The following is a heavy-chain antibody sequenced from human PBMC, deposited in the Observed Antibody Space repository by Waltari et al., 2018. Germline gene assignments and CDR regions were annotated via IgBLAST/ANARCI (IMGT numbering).Heavy chain of an antibody. D-gene: IGHD2-2*01. CDR1: GGSISSGSYY. J-gene: IGHJ6*02. CDR3: AREVIVVVPAAIGVGYYYYGMDV. V-gene: IGHV4-61*02. Sequence: QVQLQESGPGLVKPSQTLSLTCTVSGGSISSGSYYWSWIRQPAGKGLEWIGRIDTSGSTNYNPSLKSRVTISVDTSKNQFSLKLSSVTAADTAVYYCAREVIVVVPAAIGVGYYYYGMDVWGQGTTVTVSS. CDR2: IDTSGST.